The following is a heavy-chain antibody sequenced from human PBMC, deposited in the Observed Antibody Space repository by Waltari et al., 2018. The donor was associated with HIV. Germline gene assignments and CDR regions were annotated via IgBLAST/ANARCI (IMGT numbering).Heavy chain of an antibody. CDR2: INHSGST. CDR1: GGSFSGYY. Sequence: QVQLQQWGAGLLKPSETLSLTCAVYGGSFSGYYWSWIRQPPGKGLEWIGEINHSGSTNSNPSLKSRVTISVDTSKNQFSLKLSSVTAADTAVYYCARGARIYGSGTHFDYWGQGTLVTVSS. J-gene: IGHJ4*02. D-gene: IGHD3-10*01. CDR3: ARGARIYGSGTHFDY. V-gene: IGHV4-34*01.